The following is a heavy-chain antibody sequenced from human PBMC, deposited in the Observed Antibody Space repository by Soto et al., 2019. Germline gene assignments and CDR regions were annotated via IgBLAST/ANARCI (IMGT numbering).Heavy chain of an antibody. J-gene: IGHJ6*02. Sequence: ASLKVSCKASGYTFTGYYMHWVRQAPGQGLEWMGWINPNSGGTNYAQKFQGRVTMTRDTSISTAYMELSRLRSDDTAVYYCASRCSSTSCYKVLDYYYGMDVWGQGTMVTVSS. D-gene: IGHD2-2*02. CDR1: GYTFTGYY. CDR2: INPNSGGT. CDR3: ASRCSSTSCYKVLDYYYGMDV. V-gene: IGHV1-2*02.